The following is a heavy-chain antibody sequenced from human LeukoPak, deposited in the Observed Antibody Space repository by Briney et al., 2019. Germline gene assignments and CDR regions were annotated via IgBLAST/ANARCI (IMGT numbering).Heavy chain of an antibody. CDR3: AREGAARPNYYYYMDV. Sequence: GGSLRLSCAASGFTFSSYAMHWVRQAPGKGLEYVSAISSNGGSTYYANSVKGRFIISRDNSKNTLYLQMGSLRAEDMAVYYCAREGAARPNYYYYMDVWGKGTTVTVSS. J-gene: IGHJ6*03. V-gene: IGHV3-64*01. CDR2: ISSNGGST. D-gene: IGHD6-6*01. CDR1: GFTFSSYA.